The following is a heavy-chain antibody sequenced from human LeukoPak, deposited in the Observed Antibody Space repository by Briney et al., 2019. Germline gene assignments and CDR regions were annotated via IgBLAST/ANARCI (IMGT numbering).Heavy chain of an antibody. CDR1: GFTFSSYG. CDR2: IRYDGSNK. Sequence: GRSLRLSCAASGFTFSSYGMHWVRQAPGKGLEWVAFIRYDGSNKYYADSVKGRFTISRDNSKNTLYLQMNSLRAEDTAVYYCAKDLWQWLPHFDYWGQGTLVTVSS. V-gene: IGHV3-30*02. CDR3: AKDLWQWLPHFDY. J-gene: IGHJ4*02. D-gene: IGHD6-19*01.